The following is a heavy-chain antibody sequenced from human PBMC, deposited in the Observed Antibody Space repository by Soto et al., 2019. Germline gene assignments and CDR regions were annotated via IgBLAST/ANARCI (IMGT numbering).Heavy chain of an antibody. V-gene: IGHV3-15*01. Sequence: PXGSLRLSCSASGFTFSNAWMSWVRQAPGKGLEWVGRIKSKTDGGTTDYAAPVKGRFTISRDDSKNTLYLQMSSLKTEDTAVYYCTTEGYDILTGSPIELGYWGQGTLVTVSS. CDR1: GFTFSNAW. CDR2: IKSKTDGGTT. J-gene: IGHJ1*01. D-gene: IGHD3-9*01. CDR3: TTEGYDILTGSPIELGY.